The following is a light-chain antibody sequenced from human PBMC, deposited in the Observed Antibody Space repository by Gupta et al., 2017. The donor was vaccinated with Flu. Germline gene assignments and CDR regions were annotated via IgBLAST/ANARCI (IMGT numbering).Light chain of an antibody. CDR2: GAS. Sequence: QSAAALSLSPGEGATLSCRASQSVSSSYLDWYQQKPGQAPRLLIYGASSRATGIPDRFSGSGSGTDFTLTISRLEPEDFAVYYCQQYGSSPLTFGGGTKVEIK. J-gene: IGKJ4*01. CDR3: QQYGSSPLT. V-gene: IGKV3-20*01. CDR1: QSVSSSY.